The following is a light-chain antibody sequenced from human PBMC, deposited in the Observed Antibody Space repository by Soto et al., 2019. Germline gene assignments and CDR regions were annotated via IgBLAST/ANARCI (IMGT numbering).Light chain of an antibody. CDR1: QSVSNN. Sequence: IVMTQSPATLSVSPGGRASLSCRASQSVSNNLAWYQQKPGQAPRLLIYGASTRAAGVPGRFSGSGSGTEFTLIISSLQSDDLAVYYCQQYHNAGSTFGQGTKVDIK. J-gene: IGKJ1*01. V-gene: IGKV3-15*01. CDR3: QQYHNAGST. CDR2: GAS.